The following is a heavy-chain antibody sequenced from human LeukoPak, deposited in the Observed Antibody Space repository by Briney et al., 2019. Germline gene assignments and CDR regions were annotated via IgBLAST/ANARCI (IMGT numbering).Heavy chain of an antibody. CDR2: INHSGST. J-gene: IGHJ5*02. D-gene: IGHD1-26*01. V-gene: IGHV4-34*01. Sequence: SETLSLTCAVYGGSFSGYYWSWIRQPPGKGLEWIGEINHSGSTNHNPSLKSRVTISVDTSKNQFSLKLSSVTAADTAVYYCARRPRRVGNWFDPWGQGTLVTVSS. CDR3: ARRPRRVGNWFDP. CDR1: GGSFSGYY.